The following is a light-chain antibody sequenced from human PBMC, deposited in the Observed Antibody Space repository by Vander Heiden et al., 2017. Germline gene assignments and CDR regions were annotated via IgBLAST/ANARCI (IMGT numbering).Light chain of an antibody. CDR3: QQSNT. CDR1: QSVSSSY. Sequence: EIVLTQSPGTLSLSPGERATLSCRASQSVSSSYLAWYQQKPGQAPRLLIYGASSRATGIQDRFSGSGSGTDFTLTISRLEPEDFAGYDCQQSNTFGQGTKLEIK. CDR2: GAS. J-gene: IGKJ2*01. V-gene: IGKV3-20*01.